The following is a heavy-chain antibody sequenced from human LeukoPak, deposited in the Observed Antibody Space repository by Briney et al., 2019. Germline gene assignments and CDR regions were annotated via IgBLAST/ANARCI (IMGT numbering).Heavy chain of an antibody. V-gene: IGHV3-33*01. CDR3: ARGRVGATTHYYYGMDV. CDR1: GFTFSSYG. J-gene: IGHJ6*02. Sequence: PGRSLRLSCAASGFTFSSYGMHWVRQAPGKGLEWVAVIWYDGSNKYYADSVKGRFTISRDNSKNTLYLQMNSLRAEDTAVHYCARGRVGATTHYYYGMDVWGQGTTVTVSS. D-gene: IGHD1-26*01. CDR2: IWYDGSNK.